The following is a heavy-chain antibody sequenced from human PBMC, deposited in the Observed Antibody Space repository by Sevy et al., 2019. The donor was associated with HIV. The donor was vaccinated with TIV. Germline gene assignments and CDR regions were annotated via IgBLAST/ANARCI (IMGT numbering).Heavy chain of an antibody. CDR3: ARVFPYCSGGSCYSPYDAFDI. V-gene: IGHV1-2*02. J-gene: IGHJ3*02. Sequence: ASLKVSCKASGYTFTGHYMHWVRQAPGQGLEWMGWINPNSGSTDYAQKFQGRVTLTRDTSISTAYSELSRLTSDDTAVYYCARVFPYCSGGSCYSPYDAFDIWGQGTMVTVSS. CDR2: INPNSGST. CDR1: GYTFTGHY. D-gene: IGHD2-15*01.